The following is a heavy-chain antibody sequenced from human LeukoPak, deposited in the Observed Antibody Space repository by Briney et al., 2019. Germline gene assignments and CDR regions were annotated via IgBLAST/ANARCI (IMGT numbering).Heavy chain of an antibody. D-gene: IGHD3-10*01. CDR2: ISSSGNTI. V-gene: IGHV3-48*01. CDR3: ARDASGSYYFDY. CDR1: GFTFSRYS. Sequence: GGSLRLSCAASGFTFSRYSLNWVRQAPGKGLEWVSYISSSGNTINYADSVKGRFTLSRDTARNSVCLQMNSLRAEDTGVYYCARDASGSYYFDYWGQGTLVTVSS. J-gene: IGHJ4*02.